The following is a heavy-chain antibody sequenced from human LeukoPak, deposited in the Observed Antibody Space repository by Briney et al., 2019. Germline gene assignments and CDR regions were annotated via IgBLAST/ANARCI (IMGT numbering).Heavy chain of an antibody. Sequence: GGSLRLSCSASGFTFNNYAMSWVRQAPGKGLEWVSGISASGDITWYADSVKGRFTVSRDNSKSTLYLQMNSLRAEDTAVYYCARVQTPYYGGDEIAYWGQGTLVTVSS. J-gene: IGHJ4*02. CDR3: ARVQTPYYGGDEIAY. D-gene: IGHD2-21*01. V-gene: IGHV3-23*01. CDR2: ISASGDIT. CDR1: GFTFNNYA.